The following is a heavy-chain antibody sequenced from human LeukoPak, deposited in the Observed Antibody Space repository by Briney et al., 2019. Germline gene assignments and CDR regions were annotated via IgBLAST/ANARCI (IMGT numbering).Heavy chain of an antibody. V-gene: IGHV3-30*03. CDR2: ITYDGYYK. D-gene: IGHD3-10*01. CDR3: ARDLSPVVRASPMGY. J-gene: IGHJ4*02. Sequence: PGGSLRLSCAASGFTFSLYSMNWVRQAPGKGLEWVALITYDGYYKYYSDSVKGRFTISSDTSKNTLYLQMNSLRAEDTAVYYCARDLSPVVRASPMGYWGQGTLVTVSS. CDR1: GFTFSLYS.